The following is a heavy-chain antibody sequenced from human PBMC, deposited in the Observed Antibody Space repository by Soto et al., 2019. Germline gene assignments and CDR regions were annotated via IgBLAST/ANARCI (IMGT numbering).Heavy chain of an antibody. D-gene: IGHD3-10*01. CDR1: GCSISSGGYS. V-gene: IGHV4-30-2*01. CDR2: IYHSGST. J-gene: IGHJ5*02. CDR3: ARGLGP. Sequence: SETLSLTCAFSGCSISSGGYSWSWIRQPPGKGLEWIGYIYHSGSTYYNPSLKSRVTISVDRSKNQFSLKLSSVTAADTAVYYCARGLGPWGQGTLVTVSS.